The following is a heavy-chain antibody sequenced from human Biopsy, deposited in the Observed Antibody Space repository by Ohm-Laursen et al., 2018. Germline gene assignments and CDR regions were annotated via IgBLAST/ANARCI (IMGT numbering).Heavy chain of an antibody. J-gene: IGHJ5*02. Sequence: SETLPLTCTVSGGSVSGYYWNWIRLPVGKGLEWIGRLYTSGSTNYNPSLKSRVTISKDTSKNQFSLQVNSVTAADTAVYYCARTPRDSFWSGSYKRGLWFDPWGQGTLVIVSS. D-gene: IGHD3-3*01. CDR2: LYTSGST. CDR1: GGSVSGYY. V-gene: IGHV4-4*07. CDR3: ARTPRDSFWSGSYKRGLWFDP.